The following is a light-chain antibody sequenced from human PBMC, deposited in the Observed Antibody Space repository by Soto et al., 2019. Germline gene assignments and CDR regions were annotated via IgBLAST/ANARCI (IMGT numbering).Light chain of an antibody. V-gene: IGKV3-15*01. Sequence: EIVMTQSPATLSVSPGERATLSCRASQSFSSNLAWFQHKPGQAPRLLIYGASTRATGIPARFSGSGSGTEFTLTISSLQSEDLAVYYCQQYNDWPRTFGQGTKVES. CDR1: QSFSSN. CDR3: QQYNDWPRT. CDR2: GAS. J-gene: IGKJ1*01.